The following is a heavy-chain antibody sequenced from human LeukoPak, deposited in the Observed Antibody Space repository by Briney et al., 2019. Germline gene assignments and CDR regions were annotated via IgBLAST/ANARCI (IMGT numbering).Heavy chain of an antibody. CDR2: IRYDGSNK. Sequence: GGSLGLSCAGSGFTFSSYGMHWVRQAPGRGLEWVAFIRYDGSNKYYADSVKGRFTISRDNSKNTLYLQMNSLRAEDTAVYYCAREAGIVGATEYYFDYWGQGTLVTVSS. CDR1: GFTFSSYG. V-gene: IGHV3-30*02. CDR3: AREAGIVGATEYYFDY. J-gene: IGHJ4*02. D-gene: IGHD1-26*01.